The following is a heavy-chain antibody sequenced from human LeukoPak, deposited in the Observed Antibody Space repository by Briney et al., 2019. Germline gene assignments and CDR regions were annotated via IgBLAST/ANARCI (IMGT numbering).Heavy chain of an antibody. V-gene: IGHV3-21*01. CDR1: GFTFSSYS. J-gene: IGHJ4*02. Sequence: GGSLRLSCAASGFTFSSYSMNWVRQAPGKGLEWVSSISSSSSYIYYADSVKGRFTISRDNSKNTLYLQMNSLRAEDTAVYYCATLPTSLTPFDYWGQGTLVTVSS. CDR2: ISSSSSYI. CDR3: ATLPTSLTPFDY. D-gene: IGHD1-14*01.